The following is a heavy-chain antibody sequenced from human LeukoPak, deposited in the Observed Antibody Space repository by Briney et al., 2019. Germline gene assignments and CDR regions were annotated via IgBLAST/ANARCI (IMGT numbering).Heavy chain of an antibody. J-gene: IGHJ4*02. CDR2: ISSSSSTI. CDR1: GGTFSSYS. D-gene: IGHD3-3*01. Sequence: ASVKVSCKASGGTFSSYSMNWVRQAPGKGLEWVSYISSSSSTIYYADSVKGRFTISRDNAKNSLYLQMNSLRAEDTAVYYCARVPPILRFLEWLFSFDYWGQETLVTVSS. CDR3: ARVPPILRFLEWLFSFDY. V-gene: IGHV3-48*01.